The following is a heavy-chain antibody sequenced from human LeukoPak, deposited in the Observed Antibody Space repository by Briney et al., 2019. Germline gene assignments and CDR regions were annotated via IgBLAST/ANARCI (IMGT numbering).Heavy chain of an antibody. D-gene: IGHD6-13*01. CDR3: ARYGFSSSWQGGWHAFDI. V-gene: IGHV1-46*01. Sequence: ASVTVSFTSSGYTLTSYYMHWVRQAPGQGLEWMGIINPTVGDTIYAQKFQGRVTMTRDMSMSTVYMELSSLRSDDTAVYYCARYGFSSSWQGGWHAFDIWGQGTMVTVSS. CDR2: INPTVGDT. J-gene: IGHJ3*02. CDR1: GYTLTSYY.